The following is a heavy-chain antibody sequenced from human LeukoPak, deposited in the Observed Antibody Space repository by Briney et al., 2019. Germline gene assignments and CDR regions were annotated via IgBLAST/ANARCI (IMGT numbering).Heavy chain of an antibody. CDR2: IHSRGDT. Sequence: SETLSLTCTVSGGSISGYYWSWFRQPPGKGLEWFGWIHSRGDTEDNPSLKSRVTMSLDTSKNQISLKLYSVTAADTAVYYCARVNINNWHSCDYWGQGTLVTISS. D-gene: IGHD1-1*01. CDR1: GGSISGYY. V-gene: IGHV4-59*01. J-gene: IGHJ4*02. CDR3: ARVNINNWHSCDY.